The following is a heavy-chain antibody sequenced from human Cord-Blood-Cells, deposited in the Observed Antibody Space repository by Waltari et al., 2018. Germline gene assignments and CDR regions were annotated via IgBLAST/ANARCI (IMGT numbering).Heavy chain of an antibody. CDR3: ARAQGTTGTTGAFDI. CDR1: GFTFSSYW. CDR2: INSDGSST. D-gene: IGHD1-1*01. V-gene: IGHV3-74*01. J-gene: IGHJ3*02. Sequence: EVQLVESGGGLVQPGGSLRLSCAASGFTFSSYWMHWVRQAPGKGLVLGSRINSDGSSTSYADSVKGRFTISRDNAKNTLYLQMNSLGAEDTAVYYCARAQGTTGTTGAFDIWGQGTMVTVSS.